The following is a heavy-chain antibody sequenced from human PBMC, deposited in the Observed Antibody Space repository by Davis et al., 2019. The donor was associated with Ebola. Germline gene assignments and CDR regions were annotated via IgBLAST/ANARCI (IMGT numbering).Heavy chain of an antibody. J-gene: IGHJ4*02. CDR1: GFTFSTYA. V-gene: IGHV3-21*01. D-gene: IGHD2-15*01. CDR3: ARERLGYCSGGSCSEDY. Sequence: GESLKISCTTSGFTFSTYALSWVRQAPGKGLEWVASISSSSRYIYYADSVKGRFTISRDNAKNSLYLQMNSLRAEDTAVYYCARERLGYCSGGSCSEDYWGQGTLVTVSS. CDR2: ISSSSRYI.